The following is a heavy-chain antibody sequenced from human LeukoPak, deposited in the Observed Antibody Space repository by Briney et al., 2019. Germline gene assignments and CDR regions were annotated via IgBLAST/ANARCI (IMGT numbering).Heavy chain of an antibody. V-gene: IGHV4-31*03. CDR1: GGSISSGGYY. J-gene: IGHJ3*02. CDR3: ARDGRYYYGSGSYFEAFDT. Sequence: SETLSLTCTVSGGSISSGGYYWSWIRQHPGKGLEWLGYIYYSGSPYYNPSLKSRVTISVDTSKNQFPLKLSSVTAADTAVYYCARDGRYYYGSGSYFEAFDTWGQGTMVTVSS. D-gene: IGHD3-10*01. CDR2: IYYSGSP.